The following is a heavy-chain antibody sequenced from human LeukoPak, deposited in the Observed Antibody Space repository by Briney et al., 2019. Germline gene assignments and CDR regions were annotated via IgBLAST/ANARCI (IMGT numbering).Heavy chain of an antibody. Sequence: SQTLSLTCTVSGGSISSGDYYWSWIRQPPGKGLEWIGYIYYSGSTYYNPSLKSRVTISVDTSKNQFSLKLSSVTAADTAVYYCARGLLEKLGYCSSTSCSLDYWGQGTLVTVSS. CDR2: IYYSGST. CDR1: GGSISSGDYY. V-gene: IGHV4-30-4*01. J-gene: IGHJ4*02. CDR3: ARGLLEKLGYCSSTSCSLDY. D-gene: IGHD2-2*01.